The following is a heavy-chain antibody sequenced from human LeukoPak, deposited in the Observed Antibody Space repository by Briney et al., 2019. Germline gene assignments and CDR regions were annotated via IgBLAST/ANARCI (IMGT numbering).Heavy chain of an antibody. J-gene: IGHJ4*02. CDR2: IYYSGST. CDR1: GGSINSYY. Sequence: PSETLSLTCTVSGGSINSYYWSWIRQPPGKGLEWIGYIYYSGSTNHNPSLKSRVTISVDTSKNQFSLKLSSVTAADTAVYYCARVTHTYYYDSSGYQLDYWGQGTLVTVSS. V-gene: IGHV4-59*01. D-gene: IGHD3-22*01. CDR3: ARVTHTYYYDSSGYQLDY.